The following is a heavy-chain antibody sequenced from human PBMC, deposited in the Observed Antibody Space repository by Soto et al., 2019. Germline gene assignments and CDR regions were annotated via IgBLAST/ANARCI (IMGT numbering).Heavy chain of an antibody. CDR1: GGSISSGGYY. Sequence: SETLSLTCTVSGGSISSGGYYWSWIRQHPGKGLEWIGYIYYSGSTYYNPSLKSRVTISVDTSKNQFSLKLGSVTAADTAVYYCARSRGDSSSWSSAFDIWGQGTMVTVS. D-gene: IGHD6-13*01. J-gene: IGHJ3*02. CDR3: ARSRGDSSSWSSAFDI. CDR2: IYYSGST. V-gene: IGHV4-31*03.